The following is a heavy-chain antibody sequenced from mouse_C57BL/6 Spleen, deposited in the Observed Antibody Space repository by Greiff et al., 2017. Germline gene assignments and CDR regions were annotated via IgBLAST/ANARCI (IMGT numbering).Heavy chain of an antibody. CDR1: GYTFTSYW. D-gene: IGHD3-1*01. CDR3: ARMGYSGAMDY. J-gene: IGHJ4*01. V-gene: IGHV1-69*01. CDR2: IDPSDSYT. Sequence: QVQLQQPGAELVMPGASVKLSCKASGYTFTSYWMHWVKQRPGQGLEWIGEIDPSDSYTNYNQKFKGKSTLTVDKSSSTAYMQLSSLTSEDSAVYDCARMGYSGAMDYWGQGTSVTVSS.